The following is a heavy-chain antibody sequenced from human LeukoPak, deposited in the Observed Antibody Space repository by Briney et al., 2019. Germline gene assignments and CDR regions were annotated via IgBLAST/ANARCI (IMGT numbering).Heavy chain of an antibody. CDR3: AKDTAAAALLDY. J-gene: IGHJ4*02. CDR1: GFTFSSYG. V-gene: IGHV3-30*18. Sequence: GGSLRLSCAASGFTFSSYGMHWGRQAPGKRLEWVAVISYDGSNKYYADSVKGRFTISRDNSKNTLYLQMNSLRAEDTAVYYCAKDTAAAALLDYWGQGTLVTVSS. CDR2: ISYDGSNK. D-gene: IGHD6-13*01.